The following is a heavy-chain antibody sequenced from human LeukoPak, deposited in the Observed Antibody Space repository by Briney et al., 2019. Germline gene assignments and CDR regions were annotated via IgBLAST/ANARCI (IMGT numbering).Heavy chain of an antibody. Sequence: GASVKVSCKASGYTFTSYDINGVRQAPGRGLEWMGWMNPNSGNTGYAQKFQGRVTITRNTSISTAYMELSSLRSEDTAVYYCARGFPVGDMDVWGKGTTVTVSS. CDR1: GYTFTSYD. CDR3: ARGFPVGDMDV. V-gene: IGHV1-8*03. J-gene: IGHJ6*03. CDR2: MNPNSGNT. D-gene: IGHD4-17*01.